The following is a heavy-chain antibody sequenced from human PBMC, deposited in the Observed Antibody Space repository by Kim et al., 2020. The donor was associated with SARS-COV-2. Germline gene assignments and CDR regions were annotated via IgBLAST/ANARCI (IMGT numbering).Heavy chain of an antibody. V-gene: IGHV3-30*01. J-gene: IGHJ4*02. CDR2: ISFDGSKK. CDR1: GFTFSSYA. CDR3: AREVEMTTIAIVGASFSGPFDY. D-gene: IGHD1-26*01. Sequence: GGSLRLSCAASGFTFSSYAMHWVRQAPGKGLEWVAVISFDGSKKYYSDSVKGRFTISRDNSKNTLYLRMNSLRAEDTAVYYCAREVEMTTIAIVGASFSGPFDYWGQGSLVTVSS.